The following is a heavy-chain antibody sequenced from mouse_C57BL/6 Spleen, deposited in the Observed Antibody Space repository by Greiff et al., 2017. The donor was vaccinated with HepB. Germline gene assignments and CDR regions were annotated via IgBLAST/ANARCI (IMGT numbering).Heavy chain of an antibody. Sequence: EVQLQQSGAELVKPGASVKLSCTASGFNINDYYMHWVKQRTEQGLEWIGRIDPEDGETKYAPKFQSKATITADTSSNTAYLQLSILTSEDTAVYYCARTGTNWYFDVWGKGTTVTVSS. D-gene: IGHD4-1*01. V-gene: IGHV14-2*01. CDR1: GFNINDYY. CDR2: IDPEDGET. J-gene: IGHJ1*03. CDR3: ARTGTNWYFDV.